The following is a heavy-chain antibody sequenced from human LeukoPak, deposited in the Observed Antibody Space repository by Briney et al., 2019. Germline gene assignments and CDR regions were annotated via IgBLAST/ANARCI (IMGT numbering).Heavy chain of an antibody. V-gene: IGHV3-30-3*01. Sequence: GGSLRLSCAASGFTFSSYAMHWVRQAPGKGLEWVAVISYDGSNKYYADSVKGRFTISRDNSKNTLYLQMNSLRAEDSAVYYCARSGEPGLDYGMDVWGQGTTVTVSS. CDR2: ISYDGSNK. D-gene: IGHD1-14*01. CDR3: ARSGEPGLDYGMDV. CDR1: GFTFSSYA. J-gene: IGHJ6*02.